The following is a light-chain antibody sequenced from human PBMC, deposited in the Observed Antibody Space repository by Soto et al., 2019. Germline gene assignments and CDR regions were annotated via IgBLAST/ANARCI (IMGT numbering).Light chain of an antibody. CDR2: EDN. Sequence: NFMLTQPHSVSASPGKTVTISCTRSSGSIASNYVQWYQQRPGSSPTTVIYEDNQRPSGVPDRFSGSIDSSSNSASLTISGLKTEDEPDYYCQSYDSSNWVFGGGTKLTVL. V-gene: IGLV6-57*01. J-gene: IGLJ3*02. CDR3: QSYDSSNWV. CDR1: SGSIASNY.